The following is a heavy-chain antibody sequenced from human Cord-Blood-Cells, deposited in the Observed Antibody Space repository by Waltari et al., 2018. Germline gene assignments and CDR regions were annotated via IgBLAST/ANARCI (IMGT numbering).Heavy chain of an antibody. CDR1: GYTFTSYG. V-gene: IGHV1-18*04. CDR2: ISAYNGNT. Sequence: QVQLVQSGAEVKKPGASVKVSCKASGYTFTSYGISWVRQAPGQGLEWMGWISAYNGNTNYAQKLQGRVTMTTDTSTSTAYMELRSLRSDDTAVYYCARVPRAGFWSGYGYYYMDVWGKGTTVTVSS. J-gene: IGHJ6*03. D-gene: IGHD3-3*01. CDR3: ARVPRAGFWSGYGYYYMDV.